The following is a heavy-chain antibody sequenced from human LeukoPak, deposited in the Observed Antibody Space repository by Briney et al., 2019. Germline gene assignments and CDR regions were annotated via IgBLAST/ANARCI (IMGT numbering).Heavy chain of an antibody. V-gene: IGHV1-2*06. D-gene: IGHD3-22*01. CDR1: GYTFTGYH. CDR3: AAISVPYYYDSSGYYPMGAFDI. CDR2: INPYSGDT. Sequence: ASVKVSCKASGYTFTGYHIHWVRQAPGQGLEWMGRINPYSGDTNFAQEFQGRVTMTRDTSITTAYMDLTSLRSEDTAVYYCAAISVPYYYDSSGYYPMGAFDIWGQGTMVTVSS. J-gene: IGHJ3*02.